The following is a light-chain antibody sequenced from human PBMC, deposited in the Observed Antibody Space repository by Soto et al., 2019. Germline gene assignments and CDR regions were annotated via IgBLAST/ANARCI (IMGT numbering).Light chain of an antibody. CDR1: QGIRND. Sequence: AIQMTQSPSSLSASVGDRVTITCRASQGIRNDLGWYQQKPGKAPNLLVYGASSLQTGVPSRFSGSGSGTDFTLTISSLQPEDFATYYCLQDYNYPRTFGQGTKVDIK. J-gene: IGKJ1*01. CDR2: GAS. CDR3: LQDYNYPRT. V-gene: IGKV1-6*01.